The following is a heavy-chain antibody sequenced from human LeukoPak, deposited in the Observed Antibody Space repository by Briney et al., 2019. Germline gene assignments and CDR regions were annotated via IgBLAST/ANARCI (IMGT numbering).Heavy chain of an antibody. CDR1: GGSFSGYF. CDR2: ISHGGST. V-gene: IGHV4-34*01. Sequence: SETLSLTCAVYGGSFSGYFWSCIRQTPGKGLEWIGEISHGGSTNYNPSLKSRVTTSVDTSKNQISLRLSSVTAADTAVYYCATQPIWGSYRPFDYWGQGTLVTVSS. CDR3: ATQPIWGSYRPFDY. D-gene: IGHD3-16*02. J-gene: IGHJ4*02.